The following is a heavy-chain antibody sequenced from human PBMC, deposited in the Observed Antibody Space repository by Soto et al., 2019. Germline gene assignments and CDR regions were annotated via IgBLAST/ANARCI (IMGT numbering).Heavy chain of an antibody. D-gene: IGHD3-3*01. CDR1: GYTFTGYY. J-gene: IGHJ4*02. Sequence: WASVKVSCKASGYTFTGYYMHWVRQAPGQGLEWMGWINPNSGGTNYAQKFQGRVTMTRDTSISTAYMELSRLRSDDTAVYYCALIFRFLEWLSLDYWGQGTLVTVPS. V-gene: IGHV1-2*02. CDR3: ALIFRFLEWLSLDY. CDR2: INPNSGGT.